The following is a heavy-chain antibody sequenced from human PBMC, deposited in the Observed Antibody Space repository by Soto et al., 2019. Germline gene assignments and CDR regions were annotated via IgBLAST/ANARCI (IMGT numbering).Heavy chain of an antibody. Sequence: QVQLVQSEGEVKKPGASVKVSCKTSGYSFSDYGVSWVRQAPGQGLEWMGWMNTANGNTKYDQKFQGRVTLTADPSTRTVFLGVPSLRFDDTAVYYCARGFIPEDNWGQGTLVTVSS. CDR2: MNTANGNT. V-gene: IGHV1-18*01. D-gene: IGHD3-16*01. CDR1: GYSFSDYG. J-gene: IGHJ4*02. CDR3: ARGFIPEDN.